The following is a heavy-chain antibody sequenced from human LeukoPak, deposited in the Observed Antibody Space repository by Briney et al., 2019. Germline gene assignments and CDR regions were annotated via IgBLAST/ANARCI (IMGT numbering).Heavy chain of an antibody. CDR2: ISYDGSNK. CDR1: GFTFSSYA. J-gene: IGHJ3*02. V-gene: IGHV3-30-3*01. CDR3: ARDKYYDSSGEAFDI. D-gene: IGHD3-22*01. Sequence: PGRSLRLPCAASGFTFSSYAMHWVRQAPGKGLEWVAVISYDGSNKYYADSVKGRFIISRDNSKNTLYLQMNSLRAEDTAVYYCARDKYYDSSGEAFDIWGQGTMVTVSS.